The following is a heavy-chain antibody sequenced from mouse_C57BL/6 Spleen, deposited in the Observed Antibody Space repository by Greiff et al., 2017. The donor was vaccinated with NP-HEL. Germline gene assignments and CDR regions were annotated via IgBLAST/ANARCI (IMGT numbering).Heavy chain of an antibody. J-gene: IGHJ4*01. V-gene: IGHV8-8*01. CDR3: ARIPYYGSSSAMDY. D-gene: IGHD1-1*01. Sequence: QVTLKECGPGILQPSQTLSLTCSFSGFSLSTFGMGVGWIRQPSGKGLEWLAHIWWDDDKYYNPALKSRLTISKDTSKNQVFLKIANVDTADTATYYCARIPYYGSSSAMDYWGQGTSVTVSS. CDR2: IWWDDDK. CDR1: GFSLSTFGMG.